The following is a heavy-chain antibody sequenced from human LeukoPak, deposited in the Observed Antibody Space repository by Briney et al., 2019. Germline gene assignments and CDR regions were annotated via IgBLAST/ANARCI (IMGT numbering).Heavy chain of an antibody. CDR1: GYTFTDYY. V-gene: IGHV1-69-2*01. J-gene: IGHJ4*02. CDR2: VDPEDGET. D-gene: IGHD1-1*01. Sequence: ASVKVSCKDSGYTFTDYYMHWVQQAPGKGLEWMGLVDPEDGETIYAEKFQGRVTITADTSTDTAYMELSSLRSEDTAVYYCATFNGYTGTYYFDYWGQGTLVTASS. CDR3: ATFNGYTGTYYFDY.